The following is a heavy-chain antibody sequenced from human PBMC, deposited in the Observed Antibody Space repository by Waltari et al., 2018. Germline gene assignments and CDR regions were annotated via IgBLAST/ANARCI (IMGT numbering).Heavy chain of an antibody. CDR2: ISYSGST. CDR1: GGSISTTTYY. J-gene: IGHJ6*03. V-gene: IGHV4-39*01. Sequence: GPGLVKPSETLSLTCTVSGGSISTTTYYWGWIRQPPGKGLEWIGGISYSGSTSYNPSLNSRVTMSVDTSKNQFSLKLNSVTAADTAVYYCARQATDTYYYYYMDVWGKGTTVTVSS. CDR3: ARQATDTYYYYYMDV. D-gene: IGHD2-21*02.